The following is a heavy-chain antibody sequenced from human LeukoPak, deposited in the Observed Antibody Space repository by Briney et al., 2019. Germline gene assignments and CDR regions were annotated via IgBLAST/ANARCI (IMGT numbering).Heavy chain of an antibody. D-gene: IGHD3-22*01. Sequence: GGSLRLSCAASGFTFDDYAMHWVRQAPGEGLEWVSGISWNSGSIGYADSVKGRFTISRDNTKNSLYLQMNSLRAEDTALYYCAKGSTSSGYYYHYFDYWGQGTLVTVSS. J-gene: IGHJ4*02. CDR3: AKGSTSSGYYYHYFDY. V-gene: IGHV3-9*01. CDR2: ISWNSGSI. CDR1: GFTFDDYA.